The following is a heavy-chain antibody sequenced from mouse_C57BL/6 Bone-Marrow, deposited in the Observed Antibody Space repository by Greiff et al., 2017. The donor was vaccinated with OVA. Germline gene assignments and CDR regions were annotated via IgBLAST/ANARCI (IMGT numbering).Heavy chain of an antibody. CDR1: GYTFTSYG. CDR3: VRGGVLPQGYAMDY. D-gene: IGHD2-12*01. J-gene: IGHJ4*01. CDR2: IYPRSGNT. Sequence: VQLQQSGAELARPGASVKLSCKASGYTFTSYGISWVKQRTGQGLEWIGEIYPRSGNTYYNEKFKGKATLTADNSSSTAYMELRSLTSEDSAGYICVRGGVLPQGYAMDYWGQGTSETVSS. V-gene: IGHV1-81*01.